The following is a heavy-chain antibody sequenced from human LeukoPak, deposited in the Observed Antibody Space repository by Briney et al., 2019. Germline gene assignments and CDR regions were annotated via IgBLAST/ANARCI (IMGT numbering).Heavy chain of an antibody. Sequence: PSQTPSLTCTVSGGSISSGGYYWSWIRQHPGKGLEWIGYIYYSGSTYYNPSLKSRVTISVDTSKNHFSLKLSSVTAADTAVYYWARLNYYDSSGYYRTKNYGMDVWGQGTTVTVSS. V-gene: IGHV4-31*03. D-gene: IGHD3-22*01. J-gene: IGHJ6*02. CDR3: ARLNYYDSSGYYRTKNYGMDV. CDR1: GGSISSGGYY. CDR2: IYYSGST.